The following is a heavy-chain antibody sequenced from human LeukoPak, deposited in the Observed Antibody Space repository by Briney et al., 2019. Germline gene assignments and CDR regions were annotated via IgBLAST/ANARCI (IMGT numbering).Heavy chain of an antibody. CDR1: GVSISSYY. V-gene: IGHV4-59*01. Sequence: SETLSLTCTVSGVSISSYYWNWIRQPPGEGLEWIGYIYYSGSTNYIPSLKGRVTISVDTSKNQFSQKVSSVTAADTAVYYCARALQPGVYAFDIWGQGTMVTVSS. J-gene: IGHJ3*02. D-gene: IGHD6-13*01. CDR2: IYYSGST. CDR3: ARALQPGVYAFDI.